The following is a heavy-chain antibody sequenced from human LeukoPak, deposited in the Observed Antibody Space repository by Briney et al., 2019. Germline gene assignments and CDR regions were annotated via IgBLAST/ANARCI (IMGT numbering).Heavy chain of an antibody. D-gene: IGHD4-17*01. CDR2: ISSSSTI. Sequence: PGGSLRLSCAASGFSFSSHAMSWVRQAPGKGLEWVSYISSSSTIYYADSVKGRFTISRDNAKNSLYLQMNSLRAEDTAVYYCARRQGGAWVTTISWYCDLWGRGTLVTVSS. J-gene: IGHJ2*01. CDR3: ARRQGGAWVTTISWYCDL. CDR1: GFSFSSHA. V-gene: IGHV3-48*01.